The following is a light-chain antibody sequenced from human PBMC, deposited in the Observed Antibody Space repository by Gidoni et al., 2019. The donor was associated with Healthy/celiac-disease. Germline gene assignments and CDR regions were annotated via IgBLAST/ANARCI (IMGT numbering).Light chain of an antibody. CDR1: QSVSSY. CDR3: QQRSNWPPIT. J-gene: IGKJ5*01. Sequence: VLTQSPATLSLSPGERSTLSCRASQSVSSYLAWHQQKPGQAPRLLIYDASNRATGIPARFRGSGSGTDFTLTISSLEPEDFAVYYCQQRSNWPPITFGQGTRLEIK. CDR2: DAS. V-gene: IGKV3-11*01.